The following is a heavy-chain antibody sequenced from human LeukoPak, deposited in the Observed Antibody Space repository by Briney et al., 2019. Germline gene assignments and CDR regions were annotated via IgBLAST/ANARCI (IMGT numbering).Heavy chain of an antibody. CDR3: ARDRITDCSTTSCTIANWFDL. Sequence: ASVKVSCKASGYTFIDYYMHWVRQAPGQGLEWMGWINPNSGGTDYAQKFQGRVTMTRDTSIDTAYMELSRLTSDDTAVYYCARDRITDCSTTSCTIANWFDLWGQGTLVTVSS. J-gene: IGHJ5*02. V-gene: IGHV1-2*02. CDR1: GYTFIDYY. CDR2: INPNSGGT. D-gene: IGHD2-2*01.